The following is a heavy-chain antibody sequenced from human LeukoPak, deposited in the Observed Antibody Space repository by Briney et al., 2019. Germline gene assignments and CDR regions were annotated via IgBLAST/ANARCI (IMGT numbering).Heavy chain of an antibody. D-gene: IGHD1-1*01. CDR2: IYPSDSDT. V-gene: IGHV5-51*01. J-gene: IGHJ4*02. Sequence: GESLKISCNVSGFLFTSFWIGWVRQMPGKDLEWMGLIYPSDSDTRYTPAFQGQVTISADRSISTAYLQWSSLKAPDTAIYYCARGHNYAADYWGQGTLVTVSS. CDR1: GFLFTSFW. CDR3: ARGHNYAADY.